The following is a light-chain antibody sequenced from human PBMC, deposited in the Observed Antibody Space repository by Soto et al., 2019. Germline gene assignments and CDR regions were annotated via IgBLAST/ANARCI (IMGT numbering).Light chain of an antibody. Sequence: QSALTQPASVSGSPGQSITISCSGTSSDIGAYDYVSWYHQHPGRAPKLIIYEVSHRFSGLSYRFSGSKSGNTASLTISGLQAEDVGDYYRTSFAPGRVYVFGSGTKVTVL. CDR2: EVS. J-gene: IGLJ1*01. CDR1: SSDIGAYDY. CDR3: TSFAPGRVYV. V-gene: IGLV2-14*03.